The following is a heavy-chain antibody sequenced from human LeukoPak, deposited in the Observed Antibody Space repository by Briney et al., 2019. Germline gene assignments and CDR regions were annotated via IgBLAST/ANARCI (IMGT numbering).Heavy chain of an antibody. D-gene: IGHD1-26*01. J-gene: IGHJ4*02. CDR1: GGSISSGSYY. V-gene: IGHV4-61*02. Sequence: SETLSLTCTVSGGSISSGSYYWSWTRQPAGKGLEWIGRIYTSGSTNYNPSLKSRVTISVDTSKNQFSLKLSSVTAADTAVYYCARGVGATVDYWGQGTLVTVSS. CDR3: ARGVGATVDY. CDR2: IYTSGST.